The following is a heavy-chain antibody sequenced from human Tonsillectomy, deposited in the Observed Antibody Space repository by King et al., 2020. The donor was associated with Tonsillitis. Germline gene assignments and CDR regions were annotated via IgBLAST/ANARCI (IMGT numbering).Heavy chain of an antibody. Sequence: QLVQSGAEVKKPGSSVKVSCKASGGTFSSNGLTWVRQAPGQGLEWMGGIIPIFGTTNYAQKFQGRITISADKVTSTAYMDLSSLKSDDTAVYYCASPREHLVRDYYYNGLDVWGQGTPVTVSS. CDR3: ASPREHLVRDYYYNGLDV. CDR1: GGTFSSNG. V-gene: IGHV1-69*06. J-gene: IGHJ6*02. D-gene: IGHD3-10*01. CDR2: IIPIFGTT.